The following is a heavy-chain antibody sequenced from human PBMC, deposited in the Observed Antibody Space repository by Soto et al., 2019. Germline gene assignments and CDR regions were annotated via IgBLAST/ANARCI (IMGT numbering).Heavy chain of an antibody. CDR2: IWFDGSNK. J-gene: IGHJ5*02. Sequence: VQLVESGGGVVQPEKSLRLSCAASGFTFSNYGMQWVRQTPGKGLEWVAGIWFDGSNKYYADSVKGRFTISRDNSKNTLYMQMNSLRAEDTAVYYGVRDYTSGRGTSYGHNWFDPWGQGTLVSVSS. CDR3: VRDYTSGRGTSYGHNWFDP. D-gene: IGHD3-16*01. CDR1: GFTFSNYG. V-gene: IGHV3-33*01.